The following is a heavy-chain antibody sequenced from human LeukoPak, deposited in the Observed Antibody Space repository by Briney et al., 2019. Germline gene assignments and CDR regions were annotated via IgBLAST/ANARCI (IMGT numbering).Heavy chain of an antibody. CDR1: GGPISSYY. J-gene: IGHJ5*02. CDR2: ISYSGST. Sequence: PSETLSLTCSVSGGPISSYYWSWIRQPPGKRLEWLGYISYSGSTLYNPSLESRVTISVDTSKNQFSLQLRSVTAADTAVYYCARGMSSSWYWGWFDPWGQGTLVTVSS. V-gene: IGHV4-59*01. D-gene: IGHD6-13*01. CDR3: ARGMSSSWYWGWFDP.